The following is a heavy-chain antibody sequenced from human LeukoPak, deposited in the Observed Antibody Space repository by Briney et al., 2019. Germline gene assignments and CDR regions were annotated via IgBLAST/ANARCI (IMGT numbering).Heavy chain of an antibody. J-gene: IGHJ4*02. CDR2: INHSGST. Sequence: SSETLSLTCAVYGGSFSGYYWSWIRQPPGKGLEWIGEINHSGSTNYNPSLKSRVTISVDTSKNQFSLKLSSVTAADTAVYYCARHFEMWDSGSYLDYWGQGTLVTVSS. CDR3: ARHFEMWDSGSYLDY. V-gene: IGHV4-34*01. D-gene: IGHD1-26*01. CDR1: GGSFSGYY.